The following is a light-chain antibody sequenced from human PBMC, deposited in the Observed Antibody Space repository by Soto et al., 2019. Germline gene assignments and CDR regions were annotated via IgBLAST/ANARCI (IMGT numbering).Light chain of an antibody. CDR3: QQYDYSRT. Sequence: DIQMTQSPSTLSASVGDSVTITCRASQSVAASLAWYQQKPGEAPKLLIYDVSNLETGVPSRFSGSGSGTEFSLPIRSLQPDDFASYYCQQYDYSRTFGQGTKVEIK. J-gene: IGKJ1*01. V-gene: IGKV1-5*01. CDR2: DVS. CDR1: QSVAAS.